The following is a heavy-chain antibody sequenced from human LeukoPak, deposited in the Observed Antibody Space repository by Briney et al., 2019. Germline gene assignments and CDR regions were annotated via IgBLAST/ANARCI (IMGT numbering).Heavy chain of an antibody. CDR3: ARVSVSGYSSSWYEYYFDY. CDR2: IYHSGST. V-gene: IGHV4-30-2*01. Sequence: TLSLTCAVSGGSISSGGYSWSWIRQPPGKGLEWIGYIYHSGSTYYNPSLKSRVTISVDRSKNQFSLKLSSVTAADTAVYYCARVSVSGYSSSWYEYYFDYWGQGTLVTVSS. D-gene: IGHD6-13*01. CDR1: GGSISSGGYS. J-gene: IGHJ4*02.